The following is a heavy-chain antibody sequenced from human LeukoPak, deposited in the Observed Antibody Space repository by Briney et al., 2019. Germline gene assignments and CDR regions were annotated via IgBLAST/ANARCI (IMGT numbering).Heavy chain of an antibody. CDR2: IRYDGSNK. D-gene: IGHD2-21*02. J-gene: IGHJ4*02. CDR3: AIAYCGGDCPVDY. Sequence: GGSLRLSCAASGFTFSSYGMHWVRQAPGKGLEWVAFIRYDGSNKYYADSVKGRFTISRDNSKNMLYLQMNSLRAEDTAVYYCAIAYCGGDCPVDYWGQGTLVTVSS. V-gene: IGHV3-30*02. CDR1: GFTFSSYG.